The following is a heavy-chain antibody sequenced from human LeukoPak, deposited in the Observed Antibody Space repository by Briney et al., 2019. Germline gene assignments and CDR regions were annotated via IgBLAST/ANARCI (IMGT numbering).Heavy chain of an antibody. Sequence: GASVKVSCKASGYTFTSYGISWVRQAPGQGLEWMGWISAYNGNTNYAQKLQGRVTMTTDTSTSTAYMELRSLRSDDTAVYYCATSGAFEYSSSPRWFDPWGQGTLVTVSS. CDR3: ATSGAFEYSSSPRWFDP. CDR1: GYTFTSYG. J-gene: IGHJ5*02. CDR2: ISAYNGNT. V-gene: IGHV1-18*01. D-gene: IGHD6-6*01.